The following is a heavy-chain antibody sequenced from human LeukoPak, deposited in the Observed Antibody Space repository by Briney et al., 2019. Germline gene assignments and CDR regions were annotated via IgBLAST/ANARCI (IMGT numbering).Heavy chain of an antibody. V-gene: IGHV4-59*08. CDR2: VSNSGST. D-gene: IGHD6-19*01. CDR3: ATGENSSGWSLYFQH. CDR1: DINTYF. J-gene: IGHJ1*01. Sequence: SETLSLTCTVSDINTYFWSWIRQPPGKKLEWIGYVSNSGSTNYDYSLNSRVTISLDTSKKQFSLTLRSVTAADTAVYYCATGENSSGWSLYFQHWGQGTLVTVSS.